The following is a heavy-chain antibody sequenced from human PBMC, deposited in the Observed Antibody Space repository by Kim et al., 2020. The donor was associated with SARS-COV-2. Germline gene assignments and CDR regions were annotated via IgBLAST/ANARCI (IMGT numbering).Heavy chain of an antibody. CDR2: INHSGST. Sequence: SETLSLTCAVYGGSFSGYYWSWIRQPPGKGLEWIGEINHSGSTNYNPSLKSRVTISVDTSKNQFSLKLSSVTAADTAVYYCARAAIVVVPAALGLGLYYYYYYMDVWGKGTTVTVSS. V-gene: IGHV4-34*01. CDR3: ARAAIVVVPAALGLGLYYYYYYMDV. CDR1: GGSFSGYY. D-gene: IGHD2-2*01. J-gene: IGHJ6*03.